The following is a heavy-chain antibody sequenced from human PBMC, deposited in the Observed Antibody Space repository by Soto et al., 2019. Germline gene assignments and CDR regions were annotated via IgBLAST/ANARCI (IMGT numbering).Heavy chain of an antibody. CDR3: ARHRYSYYDSSGYSRPYYYYGMDV. CDR2: IIPIFGTA. D-gene: IGHD3-22*01. V-gene: IGHV1-69*01. Sequence: QVQLVQSGAEVKKPGSSVKVSCKASGGTFSSYAISWVRQAPGQGLEWMGGIIPIFGTANYAQKCQGRVTNSAAESTSTADMELSSLRSEDTAVYYCARHRYSYYDSSGYSRPYYYYGMDVWGQGTTVTVSS. J-gene: IGHJ6*02. CDR1: GGTFSSYA.